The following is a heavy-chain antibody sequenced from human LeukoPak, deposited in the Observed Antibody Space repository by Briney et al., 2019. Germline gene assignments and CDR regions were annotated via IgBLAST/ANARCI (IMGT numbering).Heavy chain of an antibody. CDR2: VSAYGHT. Sequence: ASVKVSCKTSGYTFSSYGITWVRQAPGQGLEWMGWVSAYGHTKLARNLQARVTVTIDTSTTTAYMELRSLSPDDTAVYFCARETASGYLGFDFWGQGTLITVSS. CDR3: ARETASGYLGFDF. D-gene: IGHD3-3*01. J-gene: IGHJ4*02. V-gene: IGHV1-18*01. CDR1: GYTFSSYG.